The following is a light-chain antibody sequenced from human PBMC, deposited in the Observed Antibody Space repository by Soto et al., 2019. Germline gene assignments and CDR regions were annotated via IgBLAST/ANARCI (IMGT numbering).Light chain of an antibody. CDR3: QQRSNWPVT. J-gene: IGKJ1*01. V-gene: IGKV3-11*01. Sequence: EIVLTQSPGTLSLSPGERATLSCRASQSVRSYLAWYQQKPGQAPRLLIYDASTRATGISARFSGSGSGTDFTLTISSLEAEDFAVYYCQQRSNWPVTFGQGTKV. CDR1: QSVRSY. CDR2: DAS.